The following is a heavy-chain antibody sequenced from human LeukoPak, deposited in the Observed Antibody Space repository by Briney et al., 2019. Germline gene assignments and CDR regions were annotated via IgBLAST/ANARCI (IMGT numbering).Heavy chain of an antibody. D-gene: IGHD6-13*01. Sequence: SETLSLTCSVSGGSISSSNYYWGWIRQPPGKGLEWIGSIYYSGNTHYNPSLKSRVTISVDTSKNQFSLKLSSVTAADTAVYHCARNSSDPYSSSAKRYNWFDPWGQGTLVTVSS. J-gene: IGHJ5*02. CDR1: GGSISSSNYY. CDR3: ARNSSDPYSSSAKRYNWFDP. CDR2: IYYSGNT. V-gene: IGHV4-39*01.